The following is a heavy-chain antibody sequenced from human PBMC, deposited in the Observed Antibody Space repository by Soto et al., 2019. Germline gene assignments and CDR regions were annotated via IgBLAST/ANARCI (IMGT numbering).Heavy chain of an antibody. J-gene: IGHJ6*03. CDR1: GFTVSGNY. V-gene: IGHV3-53*04. CDR2: IYSGGNT. CDR3: TRAAWGLWFGYMDF. Sequence: GGSLRLSCAASGFTVSGNYMSWVRQAPGEGLEWVSVIYSGGNTYYADSVKGRFTISRHNSENTLYLQMNSLRAEDTAVYYCTRAAWGLWFGYMDFWGKGTTVTVSS. D-gene: IGHD3-10*01.